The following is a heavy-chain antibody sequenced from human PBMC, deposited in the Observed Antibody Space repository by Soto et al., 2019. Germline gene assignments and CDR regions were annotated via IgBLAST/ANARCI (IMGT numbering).Heavy chain of an antibody. CDR1: GGSVSSGSYY. V-gene: IGHV4-61*01. CDR3: AREGFDP. J-gene: IGHJ5*02. Sequence: PSETLSLTCTVSGGSVSSGSYYWSWIRQPPGKGLERIGYIYYSGSTNYNPSLKSRVTISVDTSKNQFSLKLSSVTAADTAVYYCAREGFDPWGQGTLVTVSS. CDR2: IYYSGST.